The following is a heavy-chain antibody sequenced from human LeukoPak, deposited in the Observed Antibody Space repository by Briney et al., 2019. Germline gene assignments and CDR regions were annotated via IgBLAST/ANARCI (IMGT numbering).Heavy chain of an antibody. D-gene: IGHD2-15*01. V-gene: IGHV3-7*01. CDR2: IKPDGSAE. Sequence: GGSLRLSCATSGFTFSSNWMSWDRHAPGRGLDWVANIKPDGSAEYYAASVKGRFTVSRDNAKNSLYLQMNSLRVEDTAVYYCARVAAGYSVNYFDYWGQGTLVTVSS. CDR3: ARVAAGYSVNYFDY. J-gene: IGHJ4*02. CDR1: GFTFSSNW.